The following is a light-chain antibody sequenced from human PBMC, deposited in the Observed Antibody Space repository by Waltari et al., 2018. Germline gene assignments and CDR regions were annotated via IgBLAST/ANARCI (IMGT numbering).Light chain of an antibody. Sequence: EIVLTQSPATLSLSPGESATPSCRASQSVSSYLAWYQQKPGQTPRLLIYDASNRATGIPARFSGSGSGTDFTLTISSLEPEDFAVYYCQQRSNWPPYTFGQGTTLEIK. J-gene: IGKJ2*01. V-gene: IGKV3-11*01. CDR1: QSVSSY. CDR2: DAS. CDR3: QQRSNWPPYT.